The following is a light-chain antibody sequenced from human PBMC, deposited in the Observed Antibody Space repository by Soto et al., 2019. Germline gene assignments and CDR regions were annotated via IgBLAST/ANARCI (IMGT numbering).Light chain of an antibody. J-gene: IGKJ2*01. V-gene: IGKV1-33*01. Sequence: DIQMTQSPSSLSASVGDRVTITCQASQDISNYLNWYQQKPGKAPKLLIYDASNLETGVPSRFSGSGSGTYFTFTISSLQPEDIATYYCQQYDNHRYTFGQGPKLEIK. CDR3: QQYDNHRYT. CDR1: QDISNY. CDR2: DAS.